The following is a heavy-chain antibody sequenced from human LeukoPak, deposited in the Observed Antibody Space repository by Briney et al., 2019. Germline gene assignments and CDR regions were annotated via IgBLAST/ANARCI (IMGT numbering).Heavy chain of an antibody. CDR3: ATYATYYDFWSGYQRYYFDY. V-gene: IGHV4-39*07. J-gene: IGHJ4*02. CDR2: IYYSGST. D-gene: IGHD3-3*01. Sequence: SETLSLTCTVSGGSISSSSYYWGWIRQPPGKGLEWIGSIYYSGSTYYNPSLKSRVTISVDTSKNQFSLKLSSVAAADTAVYYCATYATYYDFWSGYQRYYFDYWGQGTLVTVSS. CDR1: GGSISSSSYY.